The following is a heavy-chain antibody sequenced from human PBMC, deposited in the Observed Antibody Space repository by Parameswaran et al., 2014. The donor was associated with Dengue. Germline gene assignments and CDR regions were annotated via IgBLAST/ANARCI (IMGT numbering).Heavy chain of an antibody. Sequence: RWIRQPPGKGLEWVSAISGSGGSTYYADSVKDRFTISRDNSKNTLYLQMNSLRAEDTAVYYCAKYSSSWDYYYGMDVWGQGTTVTVSS. CDR2: ISGSGGST. V-gene: IGHV3-23*01. D-gene: IGHD6-13*01. J-gene: IGHJ6*02. CDR3: AKYSSSWDYYYGMDV.